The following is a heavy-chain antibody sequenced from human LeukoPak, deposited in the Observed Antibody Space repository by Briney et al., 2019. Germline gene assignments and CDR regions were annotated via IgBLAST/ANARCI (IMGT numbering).Heavy chain of an antibody. D-gene: IGHD5-18*01. V-gene: IGHV3-23*01. CDR3: AKEALQSLRYSYISNFDY. CDR1: GFTFRGYA. Sequence: GSLSLSCAASGFTFRGYAMSWVRQAPGKGLEWVSAISTSGGSTYYADSVKGRFTISRDNSKNTLYLQMNSLRAEDTAVYYCAKEALQSLRYSYISNFDYWGQGTLVTVSS. J-gene: IGHJ4*02. CDR2: ISTSGGST.